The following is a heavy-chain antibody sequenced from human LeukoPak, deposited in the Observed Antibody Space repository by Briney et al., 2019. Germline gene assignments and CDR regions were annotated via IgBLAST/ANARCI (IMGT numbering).Heavy chain of an antibody. J-gene: IGHJ4*02. CDR1: GDSISSGDYY. CDR3: ARVGLQLFPGPGGY. D-gene: IGHD5-24*01. CDR2: ISSSGST. V-gene: IGHV4-61*02. Sequence: SQTLSLTCAVSGDSISSGDYYWSWIRPPAGKGLEWIGRISSSGSTNYNPSLKSRVTISVDTSKNQFSLKLSSVTAADTAVYYCARVGLQLFPGPGGYWGQGTLVTVSS.